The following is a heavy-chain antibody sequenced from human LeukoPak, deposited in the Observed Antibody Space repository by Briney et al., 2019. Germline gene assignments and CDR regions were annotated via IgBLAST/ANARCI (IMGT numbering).Heavy chain of an antibody. Sequence: SETLSLTCTVSGGSVSSGSYYWSWIWRPPGKGLEWIGYIYYSGSTNYNPSLKSRVTISVDTSKNQFSLKLSSVTAADTAVYYCASRKSGSYFPSIDYWGQGTLVTVSS. CDR2: IYYSGST. J-gene: IGHJ4*02. D-gene: IGHD1-26*01. CDR3: ASRKSGSYFPSIDY. CDR1: GGSVSSGSYY. V-gene: IGHV4-61*01.